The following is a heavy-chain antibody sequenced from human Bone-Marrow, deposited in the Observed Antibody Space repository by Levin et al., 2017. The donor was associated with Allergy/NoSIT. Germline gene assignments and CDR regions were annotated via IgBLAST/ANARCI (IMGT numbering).Heavy chain of an antibody. Sequence: ASVKVSCKASGYTFTGYYMHWVRQAPGQGLEWMGWINPNSGGTNYAQKFQGWVTMTRDTSISTAYMELSRLRSDDTAVYYCAREYSSSSNWFDPWGQGTLVTVSS. CDR2: INPNSGGT. CDR1: GYTFTGYY. D-gene: IGHD6-13*01. CDR3: AREYSSSSNWFDP. J-gene: IGHJ5*02. V-gene: IGHV1-2*04.